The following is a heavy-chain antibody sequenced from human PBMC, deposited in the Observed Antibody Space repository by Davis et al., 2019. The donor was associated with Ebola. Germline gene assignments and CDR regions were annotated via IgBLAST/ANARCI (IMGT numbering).Heavy chain of an antibody. CDR1: GYSFTSYW. CDR2: IYPGDSDT. D-gene: IGHD6-19*01. Sequence: GESLKISCQGSGYSFTSYWIGWVRQMPGKGPEWMGIIYPGDSDTRYSPSFQGQVTISADKSISTAYLQWSSLKASDTAMYYCARPGSSGWYDFDYWGQGTLVTVSS. J-gene: IGHJ4*02. CDR3: ARPGSSGWYDFDY. V-gene: IGHV5-51*01.